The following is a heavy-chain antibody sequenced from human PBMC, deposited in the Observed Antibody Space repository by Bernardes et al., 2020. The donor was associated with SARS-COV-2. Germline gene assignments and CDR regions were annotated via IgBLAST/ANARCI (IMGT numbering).Heavy chain of an antibody. V-gene: IGHV1-2*02. CDR2: INPNSGGT. Sequence: ASVKVSCKASGYTFTGYNIHWVRQAPGQGLEWMGWINPNSGGTNYAQKFQGRVTMTRDTAITTAYMEMSRLRSDDTAVYYCATTLYNWNFDYWGQGTLVTVSS. CDR3: ATTLYNWNFDY. CDR1: GYTFTGYN. J-gene: IGHJ4*02. D-gene: IGHD1-20*01.